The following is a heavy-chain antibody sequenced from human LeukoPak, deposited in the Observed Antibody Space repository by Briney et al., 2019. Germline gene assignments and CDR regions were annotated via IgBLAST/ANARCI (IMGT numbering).Heavy chain of an antibody. CDR1: GYTLAGYC. V-gene: IGHV1-2*02. CDR2: INTKSGAT. Sequence: ASVKVSCKASGYTLAGYCMHWVRQAPGQGLEWLGWINTKSGATNYAQNFQGRVTMTRDTSMSTTYMELKRLRSDDAAVYYCARDLGISGWYAPPLGYFDYWGQGTLLTVSS. J-gene: IGHJ4*02. CDR3: ARDLGISGWYAPPLGYFDY. D-gene: IGHD6-19*01.